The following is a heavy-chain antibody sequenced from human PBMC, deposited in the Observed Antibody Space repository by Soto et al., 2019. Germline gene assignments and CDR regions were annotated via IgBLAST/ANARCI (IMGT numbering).Heavy chain of an antibody. Sequence: SETLSLTCTVSGGSISCFYWSWIRQPPGKGLEWIGYIYDSGSTNYNPSLKSRVTISVDTSKNQFSLKLNSVTAADTAVYYCARDGLVGFAEGTGTYGMDVWGQGTTVTVSS. D-gene: IGHD2-2*01. V-gene: IGHV4-59*01. CDR3: ARDGLVGFAEGTGTYGMDV. CDR2: IYDSGST. J-gene: IGHJ6*02. CDR1: GGSISCFY.